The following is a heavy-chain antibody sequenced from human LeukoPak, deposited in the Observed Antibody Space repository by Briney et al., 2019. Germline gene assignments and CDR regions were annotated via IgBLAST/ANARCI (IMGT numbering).Heavy chain of an antibody. CDR3: AKSMVRGVIRFDY. CDR1: GFTFSSYA. CDR2: ISGSGGST. V-gene: IGHV3-23*01. Sequence: GGSLRLSCAASGFTFSSYAMSWVRQAPGKGLEWVSAISGSGGSTYYTDSVKGRFTISRDNSKNTLYLQMNSLRAEDTAVYYCAKSMVRGVIRFDYWGQGTLVAVSS. D-gene: IGHD3-10*01. J-gene: IGHJ4*02.